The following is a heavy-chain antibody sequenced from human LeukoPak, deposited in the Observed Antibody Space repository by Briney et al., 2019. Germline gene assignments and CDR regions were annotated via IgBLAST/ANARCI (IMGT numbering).Heavy chain of an antibody. D-gene: IGHD3-10*01. Sequence: GASVKVSCKASGYTFTSYDINWVRQATGQGLEWMGWMNPNSGNTGYAQKFQGRVTMTRNTSISTAYMELSSLRSEDTAVYYCARGLTDYYGSGIGYGMDVWGQGTTVTVSS. CDR2: MNPNSGNT. J-gene: IGHJ6*02. CDR3: ARGLTDYYGSGIGYGMDV. CDR1: GYTFTSYD. V-gene: IGHV1-8*01.